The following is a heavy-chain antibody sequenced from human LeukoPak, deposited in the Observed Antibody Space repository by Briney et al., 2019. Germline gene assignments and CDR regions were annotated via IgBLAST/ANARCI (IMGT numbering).Heavy chain of an antibody. CDR2: INPNSGGT. J-gene: IGHJ4*02. CDR3: ARGGSCGYYDFWSGYDATDY. CDR1: GYTFTRYY. Sequence: GASVKVYCKASGYTFTRYYMHWVRQAPGQGLEWMGWINPNSGGTNYAQKFQGRVTMTRDTSISTAYMELSRLRSDDTAVYYCARGGSCGYYDFWSGYDATDYWGQGTLVTVSS. D-gene: IGHD3-3*01. V-gene: IGHV1-2*02.